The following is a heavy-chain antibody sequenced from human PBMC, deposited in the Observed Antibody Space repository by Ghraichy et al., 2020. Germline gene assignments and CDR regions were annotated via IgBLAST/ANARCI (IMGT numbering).Heavy chain of an antibody. J-gene: IGHJ4*02. D-gene: IGHD6-19*01. V-gene: IGHV3-23*01. CDR1: GFTFSSYA. CDR2: ISGSGGST. CDR3: AKDETPRLGHFDY. Sequence: GGSLRLSCAASGFTFSSYAMSWVRQAPGKGLEWVSAISGSGGSTYYADSVKGRFTISRDNSKNTLYLQMNSLRAEDTAGYYCAKDETPRLGHFDYWGQGTLVTVSS.